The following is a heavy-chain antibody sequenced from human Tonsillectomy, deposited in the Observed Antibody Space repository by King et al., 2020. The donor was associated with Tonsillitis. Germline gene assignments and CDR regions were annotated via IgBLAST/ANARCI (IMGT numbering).Heavy chain of an antibody. CDR2: IIPIFGTA. CDR1: GGTFSNYA. V-gene: IGHV1-69*01. CDR3: ARNSVDTAMGNYYYSYGMDV. J-gene: IGHJ6*02. Sequence: QLVQSGAEVKKPGSSVKVSCKASGGTFSNYAISWVRQAPGQGLEWMGGIIPIFGTANYAQKFQGRVTITADESTSTAYMELSCLRSEDTAVYYCARNSVDTAMGNYYYSYGMDVWDQGTTVTVSS. D-gene: IGHD5-18*01.